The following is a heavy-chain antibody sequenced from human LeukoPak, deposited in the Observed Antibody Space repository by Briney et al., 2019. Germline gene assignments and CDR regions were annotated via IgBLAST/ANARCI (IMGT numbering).Heavy chain of an antibody. Sequence: PSETLSLTCAVYGGSFSGYYWSWIRQPPGKGLEWIGEINHSGSTNYNPSLKSRVTISVDTSKNQFSLKLSSVTAADTAVYYCASGRGYSYGYSDYWGQGTLVTVSS. CDR3: ASGRGYSYGYSDY. J-gene: IGHJ4*02. V-gene: IGHV4-34*01. CDR1: GGSFSGYY. CDR2: INHSGST. D-gene: IGHD5-18*01.